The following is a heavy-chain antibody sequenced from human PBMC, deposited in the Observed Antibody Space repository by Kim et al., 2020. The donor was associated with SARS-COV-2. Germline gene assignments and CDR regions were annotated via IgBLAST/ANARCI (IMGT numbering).Heavy chain of an antibody. Sequence: FYNPTLKSRVTICVDTSKNQFSLKLSSVTASDTAVYYCARQSGPFGRSNYWGQGTLLTVSS. CDR3: ARQSGPFGRSNY. V-gene: IGHV4-39*01. D-gene: IGHD3-10*01. J-gene: IGHJ4*02.